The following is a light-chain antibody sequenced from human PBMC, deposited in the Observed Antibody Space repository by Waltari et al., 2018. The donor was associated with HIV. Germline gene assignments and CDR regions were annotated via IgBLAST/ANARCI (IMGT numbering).Light chain of an antibody. V-gene: IGKV3-20*01. Sequence: EIVLTQSPGTLSLSPGERATLSCRASQSVNSRSLAWYQQNPGRAPRLHMYGASSRAAGMPDRFSGSGSETDCTLTISRLEPEDFAVYYCQQYGSSLLTFGQGTKVEIK. CDR2: GAS. J-gene: IGKJ1*01. CDR1: QSVNSRS. CDR3: QQYGSSLLT.